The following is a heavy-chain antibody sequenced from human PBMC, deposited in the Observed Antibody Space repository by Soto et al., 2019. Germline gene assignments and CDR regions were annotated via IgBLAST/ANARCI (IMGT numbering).Heavy chain of an antibody. CDR1: GFIFSGYG. CDR2: ICCNGGST. J-gene: IGHJ3*02. V-gene: IGHV3-64*01. CDR3: ARAAAVAFDI. Sequence: PGGSLRLSCAASGFIFSGYGMHWVRQAPGKGLEYVSVICCNGGSTYYANSVKGRFTISRDNSKNTLYLQMGSLRAEDMAVYYCARAAAVAFDIWGQGTMVTVSS. D-gene: IGHD6-13*01.